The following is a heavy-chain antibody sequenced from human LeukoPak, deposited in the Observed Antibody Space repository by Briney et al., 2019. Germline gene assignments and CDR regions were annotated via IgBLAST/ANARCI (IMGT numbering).Heavy chain of an antibody. CDR3: ARWGKGYYGSGSSYYFDY. Sequence: PGGSLRLSCAASGFTFSDYYMSWIRQAPGKGLEWDSYISSSGSTKYYADSVKGRFTISRDNAKNSLYLQMNILRAEDTAVYYCARWGKGYYGSGSSYYFDYWGQGTLVTVSS. V-gene: IGHV3-11*04. J-gene: IGHJ4*02. CDR2: ISSSGSTK. D-gene: IGHD3-10*01. CDR1: GFTFSDYY.